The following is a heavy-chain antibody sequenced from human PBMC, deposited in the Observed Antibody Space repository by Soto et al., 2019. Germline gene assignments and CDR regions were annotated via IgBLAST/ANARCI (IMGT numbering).Heavy chain of an antibody. Sequence: GGLLRLSCAASGFNFSSYAMSWVRQAPGKGLEWVSAISGSGGSTYYADSVKGRFTISRDNSKNTLYLQMNSLRAEDTAVYYCVKDLSGNYGGSSVFNYWGQGTLVTVSS. CDR3: VKDLSGNYGGSSVFNY. V-gene: IGHV3-23*01. CDR2: ISGSGGST. J-gene: IGHJ4*02. D-gene: IGHD6-6*01. CDR1: GFNFSSYA.